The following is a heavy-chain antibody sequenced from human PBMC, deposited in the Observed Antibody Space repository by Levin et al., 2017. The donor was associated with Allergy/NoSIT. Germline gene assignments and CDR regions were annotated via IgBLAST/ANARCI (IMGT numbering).Heavy chain of an antibody. CDR1: GFSLTTSGMC. CDR3: ARIPHLGRSYGYYYGMDV. V-gene: IGHV2-70*17. D-gene: IGHD5-18*01. Sequence: SGPTLVKPTQTLTLTCTVSGFSLTTSGMCVSWIRQPPGKALEWLARIDWDDDKFYSTSLQTRLTISKDTSKTQVVLTMTNMDPVDTATYYCARIPHLGRSYGYYYGMDVWGPGTTVTVSS. J-gene: IGHJ6*02. CDR2: IDWDDDK.